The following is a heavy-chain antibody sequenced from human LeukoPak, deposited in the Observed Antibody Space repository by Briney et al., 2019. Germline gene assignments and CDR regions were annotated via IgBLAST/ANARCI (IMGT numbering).Heavy chain of an antibody. V-gene: IGHV4-34*01. CDR3: ASRKYYYGSGSYSPLNV. CDR2: INHSGST. D-gene: IGHD3-10*01. CDR1: GGSFSGYY. J-gene: IGHJ6*04. Sequence: PSETLSLTCAVYGGSFSGYYWSWIRQPPGKGLEWIGEINHSGSTNYNPSLKSRVTISVDTSKSQFSLKLSSVTAADTAVYYCASRKYYYGSGSYSPLNVWGKGTTVTISS.